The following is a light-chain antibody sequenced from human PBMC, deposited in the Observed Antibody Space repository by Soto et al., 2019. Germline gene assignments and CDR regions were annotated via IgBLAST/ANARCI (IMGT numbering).Light chain of an antibody. CDR1: QSVSSN. J-gene: IGKJ1*01. CDR3: QQYNYWPPWT. CDR2: GAS. V-gene: IGKV3-15*01. Sequence: EIVMTQSPATLSVSPGERATLSCRASQSVSSNLAWYQQKPGQAPRLLIYGASTRATGIPARFSGSGSGTEYNLTISSLQSEDFAVYYCQQYNYWPPWTFDQGTKVEIK.